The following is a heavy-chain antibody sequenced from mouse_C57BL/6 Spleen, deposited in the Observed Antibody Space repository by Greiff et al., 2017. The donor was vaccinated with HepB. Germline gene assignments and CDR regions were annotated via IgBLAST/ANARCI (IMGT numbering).Heavy chain of an antibody. D-gene: IGHD3-1*01. Sequence: QVQLQQSGAELVRPGASVTLSCKASGYTFTDYEMHWVKQTPVHGLEWIGAIDPETGGTAYNQKFKGKAILTADKSSSTAYIELRSLTSEDSAVYYCTRSGDGSPFAYWGQGTLVTVSA. CDR1: GYTFTDYE. CDR2: IDPETGGT. V-gene: IGHV1-15*01. J-gene: IGHJ3*01. CDR3: TRSGDGSPFAY.